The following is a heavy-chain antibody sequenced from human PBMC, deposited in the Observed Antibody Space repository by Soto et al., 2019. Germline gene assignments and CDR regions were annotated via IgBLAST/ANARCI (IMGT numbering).Heavy chain of an antibody. V-gene: IGHV3-30-3*01. CDR1: GFTFSSYA. D-gene: IGHD3-22*01. CDR3: ARDPPPRYYYDSSGYYYGLDY. CDR2: ISYDGSNK. J-gene: IGHJ4*02. Sequence: GGSLRLSCAASGFTFSSYAMHWVRQAPGKGLEWVAVISYDGSNKYYADSVKGRFTISRDNSKNTLYLQMNSLRAEDTAVYYCARDPPPRYYYDSSGYYYGLDYWGQGTLVTVSS.